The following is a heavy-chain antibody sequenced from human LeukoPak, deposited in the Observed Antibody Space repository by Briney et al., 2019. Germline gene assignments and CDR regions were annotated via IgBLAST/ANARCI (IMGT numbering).Heavy chain of an antibody. CDR2: TYYRSKWYN. D-gene: IGHD5-24*01. V-gene: IGHV6-1*01. CDR1: GDSLSSNSAA. CDR3: AKQRWLQSAFDY. Sequence: SQTLSLTCALSGDSLSSNSAAWTWIRQSPSRGLASLGRTYYRSKWYNDYAVSVKIRITINPDTSKNQFSLKLNSVTPEDTAVYYCAKQRWLQSAFDYWGQGTLVTVSS. J-gene: IGHJ4*02.